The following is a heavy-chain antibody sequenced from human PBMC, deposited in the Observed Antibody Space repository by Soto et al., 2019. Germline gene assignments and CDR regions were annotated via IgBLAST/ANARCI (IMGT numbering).Heavy chain of an antibody. CDR2: ITSDTKTI. Sequence: EVQLVESGGDLVQRGGSLRLSCVASGFRFSIYSMNWIRQAPGKGLEWFSYITSDTKTIKYADSVKGRLTISRDNDKNLVYLQMNSLRDEDTAVYYCARSVEGHFDYWGQGTVVTVSS. CDR1: GFRFSIYS. CDR3: ARSVEGHFDY. J-gene: IGHJ4*02. D-gene: IGHD6-19*01. V-gene: IGHV3-48*02.